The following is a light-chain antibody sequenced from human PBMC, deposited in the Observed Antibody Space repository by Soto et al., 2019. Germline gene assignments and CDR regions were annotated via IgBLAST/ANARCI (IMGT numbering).Light chain of an antibody. V-gene: IGKV3-20*01. J-gene: IGKJ1*01. CDR3: QHYGSSPGT. CDR1: QSVSSSS. CDR2: GAS. Sequence: EIVLTQSPGTLSLSPGERATLSCRASQSVSSSSLGWYQQKPGQAPRLLIHGASIRATGIPDRFSGSGSGTDFTLTISRLEPEDFAVYYWQHYGSSPGTFGQGTKVEIK.